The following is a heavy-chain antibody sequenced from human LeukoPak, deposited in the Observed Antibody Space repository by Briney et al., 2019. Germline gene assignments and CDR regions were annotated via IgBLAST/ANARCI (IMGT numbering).Heavy chain of an antibody. Sequence: GRSLRLSCAASGFTFSSYAMHWVRQAPGKRLEWVSSITSTSSYVFYADSVKGRFTISRDNAKNSLYLQMNSLRAEDTAVYYCAELGITMIGGVWGKGTTVTISS. CDR3: AELGITMIGGV. D-gene: IGHD3-10*02. J-gene: IGHJ6*04. CDR1: GFTFSSYA. CDR2: ITSTSSYV. V-gene: IGHV3-21*01.